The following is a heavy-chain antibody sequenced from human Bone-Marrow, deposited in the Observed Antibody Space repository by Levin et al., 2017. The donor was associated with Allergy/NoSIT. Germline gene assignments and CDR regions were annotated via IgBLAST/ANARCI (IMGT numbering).Heavy chain of an antibody. D-gene: IGHD2-15*01. CDR1: GGSISSGGYS. CDR2: IYHSGST. CDR3: ARGDCSGGSCYEDY. V-gene: IGHV4-30-2*01. Sequence: PSETLSLTCAVSGGSISSGGYSWSWIRQPPGKGLEWIGYIYHSGSTYYNPSLKSRVTISVDRSKNQFSLKLSSVTAADTAVYYCARGDCSGGSCYEDYWGQGTLVTVSS. J-gene: IGHJ4*02.